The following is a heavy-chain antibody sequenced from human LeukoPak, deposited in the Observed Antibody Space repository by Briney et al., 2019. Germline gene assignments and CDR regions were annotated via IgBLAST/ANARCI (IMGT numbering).Heavy chain of an antibody. Sequence: SVTVSCKASGGTFSSYAISWVRQAPGQGLEWMGRIIPILGIANYAQKFQGRVTITADKSTSTAYMELSSLRSEDTAVYYCARDLSGNSGYWGQGTLVTVSS. CDR1: GGTFSSYA. J-gene: IGHJ4*02. CDR3: ARDLSGNSGY. D-gene: IGHD4-23*01. CDR2: IIPILGIA. V-gene: IGHV1-69*04.